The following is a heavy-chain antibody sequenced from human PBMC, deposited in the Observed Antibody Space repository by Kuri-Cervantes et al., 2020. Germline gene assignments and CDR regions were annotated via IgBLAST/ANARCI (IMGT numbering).Heavy chain of an antibody. D-gene: IGHD6-13*01. J-gene: IGHJ6*03. CDR3: VRDASSSWSIYYYYYMDV. CDR2: ISAYNGNT. V-gene: IGHV1-18*01. CDR1: GYTFTSHG. Sequence: ASVKVSCKGSGYTFTSHGISWVRQAPGQGLDWMGWISAYNGNTNYAQKLQGRVTMTTDTSTSTAYMELRSLRSDDTAVYYCVRDASSSWSIYYYYYMDVWGKGTTVTVSS.